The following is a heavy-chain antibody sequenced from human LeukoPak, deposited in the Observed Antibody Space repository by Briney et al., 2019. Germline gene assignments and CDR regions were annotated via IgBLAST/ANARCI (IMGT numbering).Heavy chain of an antibody. J-gene: IGHJ4*02. CDR3: VSFYETY. CDR2: INSDGSWT. D-gene: IGHD2-2*01. V-gene: IGHV3-74*01. Sequence: GGSLRLSCAASGNYWVHWVRQAPGKGLVWVSHINSDGSWTSYADSVKGRFTISKDNAKNTVYLQMNNLRAEDTAVYYCVSFYETYWGRGTLVTVSS. CDR1: GNYW.